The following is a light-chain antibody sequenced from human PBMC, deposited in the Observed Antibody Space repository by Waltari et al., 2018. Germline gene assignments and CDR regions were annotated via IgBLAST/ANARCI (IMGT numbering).Light chain of an antibody. Sequence: QSALTQPASVSGSPGQSITISCTGTTSDLGGYNYFSWYQQHPGQAPKLIILDVSSRPSGLSNRFSGSKSGNTTSLIISGLQAEDEADYYCCSFTSGSTWVFGGGTKLTVL. CDR3: CSFTSGSTWV. CDR2: DVS. V-gene: IGLV2-14*03. J-gene: IGLJ3*02. CDR1: TSDLGGYNY.